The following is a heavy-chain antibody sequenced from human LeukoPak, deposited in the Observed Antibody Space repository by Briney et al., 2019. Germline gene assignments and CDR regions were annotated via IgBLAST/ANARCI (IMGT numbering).Heavy chain of an antibody. J-gene: IGHJ4*02. CDR1: GFRFTGFW. D-gene: IGHD2-15*01. V-gene: IGHV3-7*01. CDR2: INQESTET. CDR3: AREVDRSFGY. Sequence: GGSQRLSCAASGFRFTGFWMSWVRQAPGKGPEWVANINQESTETYYVDSVRGRFTISRDNAKNSLSLQMNSLRVEDTAVYYCAREVDRSFGYWGQGNLVTVSS.